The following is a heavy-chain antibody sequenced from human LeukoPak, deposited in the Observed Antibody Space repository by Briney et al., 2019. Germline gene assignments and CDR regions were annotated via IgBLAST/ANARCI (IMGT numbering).Heavy chain of an antibody. CDR3: ARVKDRFSGSYYVGSGFDI. J-gene: IGHJ3*02. D-gene: IGHD1-26*01. V-gene: IGHV1-18*01. CDR2: ISPYNGNT. Sequence: ASVKVSCKASGYTFPNYGVTWVRQDPGQGLEWMGWISPYNGNTNYAQKLQGRVTMTTDTSTSTVYIELRTLISDDTAVYYCARVKDRFSGSYYVGSGFDIWGQGTTVTVSS. CDR1: GYTFPNYG.